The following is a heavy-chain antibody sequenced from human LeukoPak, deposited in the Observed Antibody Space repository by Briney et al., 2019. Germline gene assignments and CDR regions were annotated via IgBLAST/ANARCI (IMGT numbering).Heavy chain of an antibody. Sequence: ASVTLSFTASGYTFTIYDINWVRQATGQGLEWMGWMNPNSGNTGYAQKFQGRVTITRNTSISTAYMELSSLRSEDTAVYYCARGSYGGKSTLGYWGQGTLVTVSS. V-gene: IGHV1-8*03. CDR2: MNPNSGNT. D-gene: IGHD4-23*01. CDR3: ARGSYGGKSTLGY. J-gene: IGHJ4*02. CDR1: GYTFTIYD.